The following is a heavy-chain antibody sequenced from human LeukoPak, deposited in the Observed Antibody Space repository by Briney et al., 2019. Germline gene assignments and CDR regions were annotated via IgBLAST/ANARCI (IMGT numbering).Heavy chain of an antibody. CDR1: GGSISSYY. CDR2: IYYSGST. D-gene: IGHD3-10*01. V-gene: IGHV4-59*08. J-gene: IGHJ6*02. CDR3: ARQGASQLLCFADTPPPDYGMDV. Sequence: PSETLSLTCTVSGGSISSYYWSWIRQPPGKGLEWIGYIYYSGSTNYNPSLKSRVTISVDTSKNQFSLKLSSVTAADTAVYYCARQGASQLLCFADTPPPDYGMDVWGQGTTVTVSS.